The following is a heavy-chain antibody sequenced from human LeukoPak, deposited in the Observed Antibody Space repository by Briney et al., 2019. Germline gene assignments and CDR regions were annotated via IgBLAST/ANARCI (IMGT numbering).Heavy chain of an antibody. J-gene: IGHJ5*02. D-gene: IGHD3-3*01. Sequence: SETLSLTCTVSGGSISSHYWSWIRQPPGKGLEWIGYIYYSGSTNYNPSLKSRVTISVDTSKNQFSLKLCSVTAADTAVYYCAKTTLRFEAWFDPWGQGTLVTVSS. V-gene: IGHV4-59*11. CDR1: GGSISSHY. CDR2: IYYSGST. CDR3: AKTTLRFEAWFDP.